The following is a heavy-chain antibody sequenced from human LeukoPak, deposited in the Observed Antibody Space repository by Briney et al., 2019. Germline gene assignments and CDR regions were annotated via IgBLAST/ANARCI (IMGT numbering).Heavy chain of an antibody. CDR2: INHSGST. CDR1: GGSFSGYY. Sequence: SETLSLTCAVYGGSFSGYYWSWIRQPPGKGLEWIGEINHSGSTNYNPSLKSRVTISVDTTKNLFSLRLRSVTAADTAVYFCARGRVSSSTWYSTYYYYFYMDVWGKGTTVTVSS. V-gene: IGHV4-34*01. J-gene: IGHJ6*03. CDR3: ARGRVSSSTWYSTYYYYFYMDV. D-gene: IGHD1-1*01.